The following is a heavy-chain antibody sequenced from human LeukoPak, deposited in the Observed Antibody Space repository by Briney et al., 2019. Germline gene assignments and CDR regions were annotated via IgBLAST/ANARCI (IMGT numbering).Heavy chain of an antibody. J-gene: IGHJ4*02. CDR1: GGSISSSSYY. CDR3: ARAGDDSSGYYPIDY. V-gene: IGHV4-39*07. D-gene: IGHD3-22*01. CDR2: IYYSGST. Sequence: SETLSLTCTVSGGSISSSSYYWGWIRQPPGKGLEWIGSIYYSGSTYYNPSLKSRVTISVDTSKNQFSLKLSSVTAADTAVYYCARAGDDSSGYYPIDYWGQGTLVTVSS.